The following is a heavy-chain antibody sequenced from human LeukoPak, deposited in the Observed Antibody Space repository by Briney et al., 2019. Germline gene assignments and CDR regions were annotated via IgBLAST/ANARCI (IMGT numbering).Heavy chain of an antibody. CDR1: GFTFDDYA. J-gene: IGHJ4*02. CDR3: AKDSETERRTFTLDY. V-gene: IGHV3-43*02. Sequence: GGSLRLSCAASGFTFDDYAMHWVRQAPGKGLEWVSLISGDGGSTYYADSVKGRFTISRDNSKNSLYLQMNSLRTEDTALYYCAKDSETERRTFTLDYWGQGTLVTVSS. D-gene: IGHD1-1*01. CDR2: ISGDGGST.